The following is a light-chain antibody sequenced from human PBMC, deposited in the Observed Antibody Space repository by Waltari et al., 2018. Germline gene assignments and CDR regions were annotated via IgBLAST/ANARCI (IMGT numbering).Light chain of an antibody. CDR2: EVT. J-gene: IGLJ1*01. CDR1: SSDVGNYNL. V-gene: IGLV2-23*02. CDR3: CSYAGLGIYV. Sequence: QSGLTQPASVSGSPGQSITISCTGTSSDVGNYNLVSWYQPYPGKAPKLMVYEVTKRTSGVSERFSGSKSGNTVSLTISGLQSEDEADYYCCSYAGLGIYVFGTGTKVTVL.